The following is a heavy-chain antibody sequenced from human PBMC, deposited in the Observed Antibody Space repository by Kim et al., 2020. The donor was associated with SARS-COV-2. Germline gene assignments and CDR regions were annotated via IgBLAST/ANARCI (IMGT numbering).Heavy chain of an antibody. CDR1: GFTFGLYS. V-gene: IGHV3-48*04. J-gene: IGHJ3*02. CDR2: ISYISSIT. Sequence: GGSLRLSCATSGFTFGLYSMNWVRQAPGKGLEWVSDISYISSITKYADSVKGRFTISRDNTKNSLYLQMNGLRAEDTALYYCVREHCWAADISCQGSVV. CDR3: VREHCWAADI. D-gene: IGHD2-15*01.